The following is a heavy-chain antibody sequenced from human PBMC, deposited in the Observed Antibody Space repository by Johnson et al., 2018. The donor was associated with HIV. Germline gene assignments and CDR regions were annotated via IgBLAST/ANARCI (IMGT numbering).Heavy chain of an antibody. D-gene: IGHD5-24*01. J-gene: IGHJ3*02. CDR1: GFIFSSYG. CDR2: IRYDGSNK. CDR3: ARACRDGYTCDAFDI. V-gene: IGHV3-30*02. Sequence: VQLVESGGGVVQPGGSLRLSCAASGFIFSSYGMHWVRQAPGKGLEWVAFIRYDGSNKYYADSAQGRFTISRDNSKNTLFLQMNSLRAEDTAVFYCARACRDGYTCDAFDIWGQGTMVTVSS.